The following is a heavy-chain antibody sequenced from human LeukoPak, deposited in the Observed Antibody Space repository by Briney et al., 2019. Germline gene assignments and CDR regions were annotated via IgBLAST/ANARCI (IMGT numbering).Heavy chain of an antibody. Sequence: GASVKVSCKASGYTFTSYGISWVRQAPGQGLEWMGWISAYNGNTNYAQKFQGRVTITADESTSTAYMELSSLRSEDTAVYYCARSPIAAAGSYFDYWGQGTLVTVSS. CDR1: GYTFTSYG. CDR3: ARSPIAAAGSYFDY. CDR2: ISAYNGNT. D-gene: IGHD6-13*01. J-gene: IGHJ4*02. V-gene: IGHV1-18*01.